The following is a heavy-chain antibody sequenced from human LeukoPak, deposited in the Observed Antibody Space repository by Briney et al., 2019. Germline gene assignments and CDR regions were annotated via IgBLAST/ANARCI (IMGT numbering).Heavy chain of an antibody. Sequence: PSETLSLTCTVSGGSISSYYWSWIRQPPGKGLEWIGYIYYSGSTNYNPSLKSRVTISVDTSKNQFSLKLSSVTAADTAVYYCARHGDTSYDYVWGSYRYPFDYWGQGTLVTVSS. J-gene: IGHJ4*02. V-gene: IGHV4-59*08. CDR3: ARHGDTSYDYVWGSYRYPFDY. CDR2: IYYSGST. D-gene: IGHD3-16*02. CDR1: GGSISSYY.